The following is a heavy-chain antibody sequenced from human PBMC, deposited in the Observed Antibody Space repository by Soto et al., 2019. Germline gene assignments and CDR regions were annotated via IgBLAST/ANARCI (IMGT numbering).Heavy chain of an antibody. CDR2: IFYSGST. Sequence: PSETLSLTCTVSGGSISSYYWSWIRQPPGKGLEWIGYIFYSGSTNYNPSLKSRVTISVDTSKNQFSLKLSSVTAADTAVYYCASRWGTSFDLWGQGTLVTVSS. V-gene: IGHV4-59*01. CDR3: ASRWGTSFDL. D-gene: IGHD7-27*01. CDR1: GGSISSYY. J-gene: IGHJ4*02.